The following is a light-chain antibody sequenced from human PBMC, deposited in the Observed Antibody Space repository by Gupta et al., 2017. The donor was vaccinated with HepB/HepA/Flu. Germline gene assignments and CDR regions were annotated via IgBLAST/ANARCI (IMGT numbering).Light chain of an antibody. CDR1: ESIGSN. Sequence: EVVLAQSPVTLSLSPGERATPSCRASESIGSNLAWYQQKPGQAPRLLIHPASKRPADIAPRFIGSGSGTDYTLTITSLEAEDYALYYCQQRSTCPPFAFGPGTKVDF. V-gene: IGKV3-11*01. CDR2: PAS. J-gene: IGKJ3*01. CDR3: QQRSTCPPFA.